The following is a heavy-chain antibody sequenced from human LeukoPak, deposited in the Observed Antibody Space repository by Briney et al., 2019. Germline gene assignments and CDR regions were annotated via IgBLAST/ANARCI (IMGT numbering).Heavy chain of an antibody. CDR3: ARKPEAKYNWFDP. V-gene: IGHV4-34*01. J-gene: IGHJ5*02. Sequence: SETLSLTCAVYGGSFSGYYWSWIRQPPGKGLDWIGEINHSGSTNYNPSLKSRVTISVDTSKNQFSLRLSSVTAADTAVYYCARKPEAKYNWFDPWGQGTLVTVSS. CDR2: INHSGST. CDR1: GGSFSGYY.